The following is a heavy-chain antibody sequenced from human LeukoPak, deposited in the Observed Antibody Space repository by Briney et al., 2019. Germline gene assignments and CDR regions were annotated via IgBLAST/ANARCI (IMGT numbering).Heavy chain of an antibody. J-gene: IGHJ4*02. CDR3: VRSDDFWSGYYRY. V-gene: IGHV4-39*01. Sequence: SETLSLTCTVSGGSISSSSYYWGWIRQPPGKGLEWIGSIYYSGSTYYNPSLKSRVTISVDTSKNQFSLKLSSVTAADTAVYYCVRSDDFWSGYYRYWGQGTLVTVSS. CDR2: IYYSGST. CDR1: GGSISSSSYY. D-gene: IGHD3-3*01.